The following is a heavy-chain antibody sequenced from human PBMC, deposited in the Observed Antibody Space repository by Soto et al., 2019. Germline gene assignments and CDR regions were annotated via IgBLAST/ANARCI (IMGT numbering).Heavy chain of an antibody. V-gene: IGHV4-59*01. CDR3: ARDGDHDYFYGMDI. J-gene: IGHJ6*04. Sequence: LQESVPGLVKASATLSLSCSVSFGPMRGYYWSWIREPPGKGLEWIANFFYTGGANCNPSCRRGVTISVDKAKNSFSRGRTSVTPADTAVYYCARDGDHDYFYGMDIWGKGTTATVS. CDR2: FFYTGGA. CDR1: FGPMRGYY.